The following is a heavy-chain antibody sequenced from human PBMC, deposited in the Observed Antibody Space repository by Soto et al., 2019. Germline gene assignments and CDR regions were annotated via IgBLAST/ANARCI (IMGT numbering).Heavy chain of an antibody. D-gene: IGHD4-17*01. CDR1: GFSFGDYI. J-gene: IGHJ3*02. V-gene: IGHV3-21*01. CDR3: ASPRDYCVTTSNCFIAFDI. CDR2: ISHSGSYI. Sequence: AQLVESGGSLVKPGGSLRLSCAASGFSFGDYIMNWVRQAPGRGLEWVASISHSGSYIFYADSVKGRFTISRDNSRDSLYLQMNSLRVDDTAIYYCASPRDYCVTTSNCFIAFDIWGQGTGVTVSS.